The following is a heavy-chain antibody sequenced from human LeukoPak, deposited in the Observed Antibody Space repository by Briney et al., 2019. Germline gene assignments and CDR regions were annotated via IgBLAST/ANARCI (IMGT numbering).Heavy chain of an antibody. CDR2: IVVGSGNT. CDR3: AREYGSSGTYFDY. CDR1: GFTFTSSA. Sequence: SVKVSCKASGFTFTSSAMQWVRQARGQRLEWIGWIVVGSGNTNYAQKFQERVTITRDMSTSTAYMELRSLRSDDTTVYYCAREYGSSGTYFDYWGQGTLITVSS. D-gene: IGHD3-22*01. V-gene: IGHV1-58*02. J-gene: IGHJ4*02.